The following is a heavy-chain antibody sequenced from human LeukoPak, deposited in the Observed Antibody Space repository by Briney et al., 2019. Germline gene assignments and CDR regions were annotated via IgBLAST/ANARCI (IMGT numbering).Heavy chain of an antibody. CDR3: ARGSKAAPGTFDY. D-gene: IGHD6-13*01. V-gene: IGHV4-59*01. J-gene: IGHJ4*02. CDR2: IYYTGST. Sequence: PSETLSLTCTVSGGSISSYYWSWIRQPPGKGLEWIGYIYYTGSTDYNPSLKSRVAISVDTSKNQFSLKLSSVTAADMAVYYCARGSKAAPGTFDYWGQGTLVTVSS. CDR1: GGSISSYY.